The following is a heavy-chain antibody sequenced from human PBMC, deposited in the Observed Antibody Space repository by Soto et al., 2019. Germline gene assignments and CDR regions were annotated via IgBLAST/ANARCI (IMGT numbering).Heavy chain of an antibody. CDR3: AMVDVYVTPSPQDV. V-gene: IGHV1-18*01. CDR1: GYIFTSYG. J-gene: IGHJ6*02. Sequence: QVQLVQSAAEVKNPGASVKVSCKTSGYIFTSYGIGWARQAPGQGLEWMGWINTYNGKTNYAQNLQGRVTLTTDTXPSTAYMELRSLRSNDTAIYYCAMVDVYVTPSPQDVWGQGTTVTVSS. D-gene: IGHD3-16*01. CDR2: INTYNGKT.